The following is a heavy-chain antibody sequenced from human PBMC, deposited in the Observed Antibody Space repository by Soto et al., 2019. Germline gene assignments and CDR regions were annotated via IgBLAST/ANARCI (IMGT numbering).Heavy chain of an antibody. CDR1: GGTFSSYA. Sequence: QVQLVQSGAEVKKPGSSVKVSCQASGGTFSSYAISWVRQAPGQGLEWMGGIIPIFGTANYAQKFQGRVTITADESTSTAYMELSSLRSEDTAVYYCASSTYYDFWSGYYFDYWGQGTLVTVSS. CDR3: ASSTYYDFWSGYYFDY. J-gene: IGHJ4*02. V-gene: IGHV1-69*01. CDR2: IIPIFGTA. D-gene: IGHD3-3*01.